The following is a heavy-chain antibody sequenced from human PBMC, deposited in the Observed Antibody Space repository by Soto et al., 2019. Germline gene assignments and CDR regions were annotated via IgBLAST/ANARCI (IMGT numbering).Heavy chain of an antibody. J-gene: IGHJ3*02. D-gene: IGHD2-8*01. Sequence: QVQLVQSGAEVKKPGASVKVSCKASGYTFTSYGISWVRQAPGQGLEWMGWISAYNGNTNYAQKLQGRVTMTTDTSTSTGYMELRSLRSDDTAVYYCARDLFVLMVYAGINYGDPDAFDIWGQGTMVTVSS. V-gene: IGHV1-18*01. CDR1: GYTFTSYG. CDR2: ISAYNGNT. CDR3: ARDLFVLMVYAGINYGDPDAFDI.